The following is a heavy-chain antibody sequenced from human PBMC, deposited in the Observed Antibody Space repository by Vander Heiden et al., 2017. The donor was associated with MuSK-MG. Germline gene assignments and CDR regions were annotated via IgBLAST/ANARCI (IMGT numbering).Heavy chain of an antibody. CDR3: ARTTYYYDSSGYYLSWFDP. CDR1: GLPFSTTS. CDR2: ISSSSSTI. V-gene: IGHV3-48*01. J-gene: IGHJ5*02. D-gene: IGHD3-22*01. Sequence: EVQLVESGGGLVQPGGSLRLSCAASGLPFSTTSMNWVRQAPGKGLEWVSYISSSSSTIYYADSVKGRFTISRDNAKNSLYLQMNSLRAEDTAVYYCARTTYYYDSSGYYLSWFDPWGQGTLVTVSS.